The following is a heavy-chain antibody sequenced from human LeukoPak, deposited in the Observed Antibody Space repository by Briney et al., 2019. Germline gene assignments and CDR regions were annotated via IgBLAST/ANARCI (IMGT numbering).Heavy chain of an antibody. D-gene: IGHD3-22*01. V-gene: IGHV3-20*04. Sequence: SGGSLRLSCAASGFTFSSYAMSWVRQAPGKGLEWVSGINWNGGSTGYADSVKGRFTISRDNAKNSLYLQMNSLRAEDTALYYCARESPIYYDSSGYYPFDYWGQGTLVTVSS. CDR1: GFTFSSYA. CDR3: ARESPIYYDSSGYYPFDY. J-gene: IGHJ4*02. CDR2: INWNGGST.